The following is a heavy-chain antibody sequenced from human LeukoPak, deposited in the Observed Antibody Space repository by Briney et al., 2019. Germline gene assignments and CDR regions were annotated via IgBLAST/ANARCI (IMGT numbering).Heavy chain of an antibody. V-gene: IGHV1-8*03. CDR1: GYTFTSYD. Sequence: ASVKVSCKASGYTFTSYDINWVRQATGQGLEWMGWMNPNSGNTGYAQKFQGRVTISRNTSISTAYMELRSLRSDDTAVYYCARGTWNIMVAKDGMDVWGQGTTVTVSS. J-gene: IGHJ6*02. D-gene: IGHD2-15*01. CDR2: MNPNSGNT. CDR3: ARGTWNIMVAKDGMDV.